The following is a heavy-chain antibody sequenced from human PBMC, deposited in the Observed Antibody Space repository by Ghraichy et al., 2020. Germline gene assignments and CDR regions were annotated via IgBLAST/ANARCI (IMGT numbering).Heavy chain of an antibody. J-gene: IGHJ4*02. CDR2: IIPIFGTA. CDR1: GGTFSSYA. Sequence: SVKVSCKASGGTFSSYAISWVRQAPGQGLEWMGGIIPIFGTANYAQKFQGRVTITADEATSTAYMELSSLRSEDTAVYYCARPSGGYYDILTGYYDYWGQGTLVTVSS. V-gene: IGHV1-69*13. D-gene: IGHD3-9*01. CDR3: ARPSGGYYDILTGYYDY.